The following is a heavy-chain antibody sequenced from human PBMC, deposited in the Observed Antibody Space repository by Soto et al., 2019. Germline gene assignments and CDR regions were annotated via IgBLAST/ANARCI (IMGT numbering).Heavy chain of an antibody. J-gene: IGHJ4*02. V-gene: IGHV1-69*01. Sequence: QVQLVQSGAEVKKPGPSVKVSCKASGGTFSSYAISWVRQAPGQGLEWMGGIIPIFGTANYAQKFQGRVTITADESTSTAYMELSSLRSEDTAVYYCARDLEPSEGQWLAIFDYWGQGTLVTVSS. CDR2: IIPIFGTA. D-gene: IGHD6-19*01. CDR1: GGTFSSYA. CDR3: ARDLEPSEGQWLAIFDY.